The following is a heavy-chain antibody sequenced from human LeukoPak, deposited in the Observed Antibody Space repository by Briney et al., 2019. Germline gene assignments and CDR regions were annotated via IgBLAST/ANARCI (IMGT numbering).Heavy chain of an antibody. D-gene: IGHD3-22*01. Sequence: PSETLSLTCTVSGGSISSYYWSWIRQPPGKGLEWIGYIYYSGSTNYNPSLKSRVTISVDTSKNQFSLKLSSVTAADTAVYYCARASGYYDSSGYTTDWFDPWGQGALVTVSS. V-gene: IGHV4-59*01. J-gene: IGHJ5*02. CDR3: ARASGYYDSSGYTTDWFDP. CDR2: IYYSGST. CDR1: GGSISSYY.